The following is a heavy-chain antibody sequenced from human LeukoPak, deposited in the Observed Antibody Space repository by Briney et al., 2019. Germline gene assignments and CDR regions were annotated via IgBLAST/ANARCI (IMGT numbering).Heavy chain of an antibody. CDR2: NYRGGSDH. V-gene: IGHV5-51*01. D-gene: IGHD3-22*01. CDR3: ARHPSWEYYDSSGYYPYYFDY. Sequence: GASLKISCKGSGYSFNSYWSGRERQMPGKGLKWMGINYRGGSDHMYSPSFHGQVTISADQSISTAYLHWSNLKASDTAMYYCARHPSWEYYDSSGYYPYYFDYWGQGTRVTVSS. J-gene: IGHJ4*02. CDR1: GYSFNSYW.